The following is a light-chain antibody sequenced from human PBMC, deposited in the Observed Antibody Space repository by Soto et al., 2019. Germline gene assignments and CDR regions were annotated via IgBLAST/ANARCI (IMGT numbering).Light chain of an antibody. Sequence: DIQMTQSPSSLSASVGDRVTITSRASQSISSYLNWYQQKPGKAPKLLIYAASSLQSGVPSRFSGSGSGTDFTLTISSLQPEDFATYYCQQSYNTETFGQGTKVEIK. CDR3: QQSYNTET. V-gene: IGKV1-39*01. CDR2: AAS. CDR1: QSISSY. J-gene: IGKJ1*01.